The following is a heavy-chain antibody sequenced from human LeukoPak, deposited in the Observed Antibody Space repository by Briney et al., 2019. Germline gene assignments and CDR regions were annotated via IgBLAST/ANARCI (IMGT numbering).Heavy chain of an antibody. CDR3: AGDAGFGESY. CDR1: GVTFTSSA. CDR2: IVVGSGNT. Sequence: GTSVKVSCKASGVTFTSSAMEWVRQARGQRLEWIGWIVVGSGNTNYAQKFQERVTITRDMSTSTAYMEVSSLRSEDTVVYYCAGDAGFGESYWGQGTLVTVSS. J-gene: IGHJ4*02. D-gene: IGHD3-10*01. V-gene: IGHV1-58*02.